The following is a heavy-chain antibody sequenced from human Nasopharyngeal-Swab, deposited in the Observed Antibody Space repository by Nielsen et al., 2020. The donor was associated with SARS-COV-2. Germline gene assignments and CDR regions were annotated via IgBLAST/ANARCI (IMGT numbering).Heavy chain of an antibody. Sequence: SETLSLTCAVYGGSFSGYYWSWIRQPPGKGLEWIGEINHSGSTNYNPSLKSRVTISVDTSKNHFSLKLSSVTAADTAVYYCASGHGGGWWEYWFDPWGQGTLVTVSS. CDR1: GGSFSGYY. V-gene: IGHV4-34*01. CDR3: ASGHGGGWWEYWFDP. D-gene: IGHD6-19*01. J-gene: IGHJ5*02. CDR2: INHSGST.